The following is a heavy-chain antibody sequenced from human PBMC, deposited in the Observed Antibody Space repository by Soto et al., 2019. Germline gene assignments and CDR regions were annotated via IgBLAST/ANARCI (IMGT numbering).Heavy chain of an antibody. CDR1: GGSISSGSYY. CDR3: ARDQAIGGSSY. J-gene: IGHJ4*02. D-gene: IGHD1-26*01. Sequence: QVQLQESGPGLVKPSQTLSLTCTVSGGSISSGSYYWSWIRQHPGKGLEWIGYIYYSESTYYNPSRKRRFTISVDPSKNLFSLKLSSVTAADTAVYYCARDQAIGGSSYWGQGTLVTVSS. CDR2: IYYSEST. V-gene: IGHV4-31*03.